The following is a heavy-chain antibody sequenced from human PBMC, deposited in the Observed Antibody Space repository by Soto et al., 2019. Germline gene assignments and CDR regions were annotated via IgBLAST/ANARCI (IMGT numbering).Heavy chain of an antibody. J-gene: IGHJ6*03. CDR2: ISAYNGNT. CDR1: GYNFSSYG. V-gene: IGHV1-18*01. CDR3: ARDLGYYGDPSCYYYYMDV. Sequence: QVQLVQSGAEVKKPGASVKVSCKASGYNFSSYGISWVRQAPGQGLEWMGWISAYNGNTNYAQKLQGRVTMTTDTSTSTAYMELRSLRSDDTAVYYCARDLGYYGDPSCYYYYMDVWGKGTTVTVSS. D-gene: IGHD4-17*01.